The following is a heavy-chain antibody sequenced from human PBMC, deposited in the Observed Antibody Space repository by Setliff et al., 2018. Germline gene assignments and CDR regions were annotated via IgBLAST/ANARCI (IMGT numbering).Heavy chain of an antibody. CDR2: IDISSRHR. V-gene: IGHV3-21*01. CDR1: GFTFGAYS. CDR3: ARDGGLLQFLEWSRSYMDV. J-gene: IGHJ6*03. Sequence: GESLKISCSASGFTFGAYSMNWVRQAPGKGLEWVSSIDISSRHRFYAASVRDRFTISRDNAKNILYLQMNSLRAGDTAVYYCARDGGLLQFLEWSRSYMDVWGKGTTVTVSS. D-gene: IGHD3-3*01.